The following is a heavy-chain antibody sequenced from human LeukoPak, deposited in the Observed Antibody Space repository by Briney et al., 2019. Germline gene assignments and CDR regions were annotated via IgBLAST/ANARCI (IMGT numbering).Heavy chain of an antibody. CDR3: AKAYDCSSTSCYTKRGDY. CDR1: GFTFSSYA. D-gene: IGHD2-2*02. CDR2: ISGSGGST. Sequence: GGSLRLSCAASGFTFSSYAMSWVRQAPGKGLEWVSAISGSGGSTYYADSVKGRFTISRDNSENTLYLQMNSLRAEDTAVYYCAKAYDCSSTSCYTKRGDYWGQGTLVTVSS. J-gene: IGHJ4*02. V-gene: IGHV3-23*01.